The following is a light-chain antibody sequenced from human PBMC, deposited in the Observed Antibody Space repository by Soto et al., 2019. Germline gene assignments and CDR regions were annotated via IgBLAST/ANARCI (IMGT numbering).Light chain of an antibody. CDR3: QQYYSTPPHT. J-gene: IGKJ2*01. Sequence: DIVMTQSPDSLAVSLGESATINCKSSQSVFYSSNNKNQLAWYQQNPGQPPKLLIYWASTRESGVPDRFSGSGSGTDFTLTIGSLQAEDVAVYYCQQYYSTPPHTFGQGTKLEIK. CDR1: QSVFYSSNNKNQ. V-gene: IGKV4-1*01. CDR2: WAS.